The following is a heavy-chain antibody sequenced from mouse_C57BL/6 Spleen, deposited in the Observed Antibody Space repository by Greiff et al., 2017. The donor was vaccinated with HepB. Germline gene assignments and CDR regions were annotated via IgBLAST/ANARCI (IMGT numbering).Heavy chain of an antibody. J-gene: IGHJ3*01. D-gene: IGHD3-2*01. V-gene: IGHV1-81*01. CDR3: ARQTEAWFAY. CDR2: IYPRSGNT. CDR1: GYTFTSYG. Sequence: VQRVESGAELARPGASVKLSCKASGYTFTSYGISWVKQRTGQGLEWIGEIYPRSGNTYYNEKFKGKATLTADKSSSTAYMELRSLTSEDSAVYFCARQTEAWFAYWGQGTLVTVSA.